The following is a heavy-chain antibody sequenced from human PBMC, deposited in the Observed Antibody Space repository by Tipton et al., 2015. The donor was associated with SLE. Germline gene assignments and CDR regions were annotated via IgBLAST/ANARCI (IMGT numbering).Heavy chain of an antibody. CDR2: IYDSGST. CDR3: ARWRGYGPSFDY. J-gene: IGHJ4*02. Sequence: TLSLTCTVSGGSISRHYWGWVRQPPGKGMEWVGYIYDSGSTSYKPSLKTRVTISVDTSKNQFSLKLSSVTAADTAVYYCARWRGYGPSFDYWGQGTLVTVSS. D-gene: IGHD5-18*01. V-gene: IGHV4-59*11. CDR1: GGSISRHY.